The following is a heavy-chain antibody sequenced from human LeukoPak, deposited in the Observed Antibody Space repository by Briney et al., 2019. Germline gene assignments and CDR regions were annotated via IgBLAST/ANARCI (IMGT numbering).Heavy chain of an antibody. J-gene: IGHJ4*02. CDR2: ISYDVSNK. CDR3: ARAPRGSYEFHY. D-gene: IGHD1-26*01. CDR1: GFTFGSYG. V-gene: IGHV3-30*03. Sequence: RPGGSLRLSCAASGFTFGSYGMHWVRQAPGKGLEWVAVISYDVSNKYYADSVKGRFTISRDNSKNTLYLQMNSLRAEDTAVYYCARAPRGSYEFHYWGQGTLVTVSS.